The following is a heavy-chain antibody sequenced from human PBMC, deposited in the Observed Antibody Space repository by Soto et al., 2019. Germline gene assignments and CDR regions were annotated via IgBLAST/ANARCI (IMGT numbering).Heavy chain of an antibody. D-gene: IGHD1-1*01. Sequence: PGGSLRLSCAPSGFTFNNYAVNWVRQAPGKGLEWVSGISWSAGRTYYADSVKGRFTISRDNSKDTLYLQMNSLRVEDTAVYCCAKGPVQLWSCDYWGQGTLVTVSS. CDR2: ISWSAGRT. CDR1: GFTFNNYA. V-gene: IGHV3-23*01. CDR3: AKGPVQLWSCDY. J-gene: IGHJ4*02.